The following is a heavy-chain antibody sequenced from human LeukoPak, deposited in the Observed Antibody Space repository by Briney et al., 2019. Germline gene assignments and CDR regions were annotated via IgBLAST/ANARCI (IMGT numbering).Heavy chain of an antibody. V-gene: IGHV3-43*01. D-gene: IGHD5-12*01. CDR1: GFTFDDYT. CDR2: ISWDGGST. CDR3: AKVHLASGYDLGYYYYGMDV. Sequence: GGSLRLSCAASGFTFDDYTMHWVRQAPGKGLEWVSLISWDGGSTYYADSVKGRFTISRDNSKNTLYLQMNSLRAEDTAVYYCAKVHLASGYDLGYYYYGMDVWGQGTTVTVSS. J-gene: IGHJ6*02.